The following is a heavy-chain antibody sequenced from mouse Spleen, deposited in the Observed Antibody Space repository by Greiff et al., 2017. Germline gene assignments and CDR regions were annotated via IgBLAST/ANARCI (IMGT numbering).Heavy chain of an antibody. J-gene: IGHJ2*01. CDR1: GFTFSDFY. CDR3: ARDGGYFDY. CDR2: SRNKANDYTT. Sequence: EVNLVESGGGLVQSGRSLRLSCATSGFTFSDFYMEWVRQAPGKGLEWIAASRNKANDYTTEYSASVKGRFIVSRDTSQSILYLQMNALRAEDTAIYYCARDGGYFDYWGQGTTLTVSS. V-gene: IGHV7-1*01.